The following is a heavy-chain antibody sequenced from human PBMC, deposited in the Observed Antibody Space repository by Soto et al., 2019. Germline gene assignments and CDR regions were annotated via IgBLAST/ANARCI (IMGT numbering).Heavy chain of an antibody. CDR2: IIPISDTT. V-gene: IGHV1-69*01. CDR3: ASSQGSSASLEIYFYYYCGMDV. Sequence: QVQLVQSGAEVKKPGSSVKVSCTASGGTFSSYAISWVRQAPGQGLEWMGGIIPISDTTNYAQKFQGRVTITADESTSTAYMELSSLRSEDTAVYYCASSQGSSASLEIYFYYYCGMDVWGQGSTVTVSS. CDR1: GGTFSSYA. D-gene: IGHD2-2*01. J-gene: IGHJ6*02.